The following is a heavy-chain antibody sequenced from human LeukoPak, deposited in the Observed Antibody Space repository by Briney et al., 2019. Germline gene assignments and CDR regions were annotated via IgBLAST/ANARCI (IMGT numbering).Heavy chain of an antibody. CDR2: IYYSGST. D-gene: IGHD6-6*01. J-gene: IGHJ4*02. Sequence: KPSETLSLTCTVSGGSISSSSYYWGWIRQSPGKGLEWIGSIYYSGSTYYNPSLKSRVTISVGTSKNQFSLKLSSVTAADTAVYYCARHLVGIAARAQEFDYWGQGTLVTVSS. V-gene: IGHV4-39*01. CDR1: GGSISSSSYY. CDR3: ARHLVGIAARAQEFDY.